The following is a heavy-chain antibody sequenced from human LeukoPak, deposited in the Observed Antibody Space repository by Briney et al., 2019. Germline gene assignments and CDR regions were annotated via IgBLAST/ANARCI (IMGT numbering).Heavy chain of an antibody. CDR2: INSDGSST. CDR3: AREYYDSSGFSFDY. Sequence: PGGSLRLSCAASGFTFSSYWTHWVRQAPGKGLVWVSRINSDGSSTSYADSVKGRFTISRDHAKNTLYLRMNSLRAEDTAVYYCAREYYDSSGFSFDYWGQGTLVTVSS. V-gene: IGHV3-74*01. J-gene: IGHJ4*02. CDR1: GFTFSSYW. D-gene: IGHD3-22*01.